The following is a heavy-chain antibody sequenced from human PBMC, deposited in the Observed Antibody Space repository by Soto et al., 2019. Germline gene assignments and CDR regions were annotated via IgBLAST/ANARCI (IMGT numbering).Heavy chain of an antibody. J-gene: IGHJ1*01. CDR2: IYSGGST. Sequence: PGGSLRLSCAASGFTVSSNYMSWVRQAPGKGLEWVSVIYSGGSTYYADSVKGRFTISRDNSKNTLYLQMNSLRAEDTAVYYCASFTISSGYHFLLAYWGQGSLVPGSS. CDR1: GFTVSSNY. V-gene: IGHV3-53*01. D-gene: IGHD5-12*01. CDR3: ASFTISSGYHFLLAY.